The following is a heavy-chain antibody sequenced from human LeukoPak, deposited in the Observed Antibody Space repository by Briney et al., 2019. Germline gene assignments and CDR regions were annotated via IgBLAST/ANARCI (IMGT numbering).Heavy chain of an antibody. CDR2: FDPEDGET. CDR3: ATGLPVRGVIIAKPDAFDI. V-gene: IGHV1-24*01. D-gene: IGHD3-10*01. CDR1: GYTLTELS. J-gene: IGHJ3*02. Sequence: ASVNVSCKVSGYTLTELSMHWVRQAPGKGLEWMGGFDPEDGETIYAQKFQGRVTMTEDTSIDTAYMELSSLRSEDTAVYYCATGLPVRGVIIAKPDAFDIWGQGTRVTVSS.